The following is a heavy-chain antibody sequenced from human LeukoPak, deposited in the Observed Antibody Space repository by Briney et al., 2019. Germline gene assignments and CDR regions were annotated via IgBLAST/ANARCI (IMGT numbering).Heavy chain of an antibody. V-gene: IGHV4-34*01. CDR1: GGSFSGYY. D-gene: IGHD3-10*01. CDR2: INHSGST. Sequence: SETLSLTCAVYGGSFSGYYWSWIRHPPGKGLEWIGEINHSGSTNYNPSLKSRVTISVDTSKNQFSLKLSSVTAADTAVYYCARGPYYGSGSYHRKGWFDPWGQGTLVTVSS. J-gene: IGHJ5*02. CDR3: ARGPYYGSGSYHRKGWFDP.